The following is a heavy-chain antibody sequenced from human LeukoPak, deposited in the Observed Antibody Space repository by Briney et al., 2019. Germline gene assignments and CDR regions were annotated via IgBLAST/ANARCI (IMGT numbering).Heavy chain of an antibody. CDR1: GFRFSSYA. Sequence: GGSLRLSCAASGFRFSSYAMSWVRQAPGKGLEWVSAISGSGGNTYYADSVKGRFTISRDNSKNTLFLQMNSLRAEDTAIYYCAKDLGYSYGSYWGQGTLVTVSS. V-gene: IGHV3-23*01. CDR3: AKDLGYSYGSY. J-gene: IGHJ4*02. D-gene: IGHD5-18*01. CDR2: ISGSGGNT.